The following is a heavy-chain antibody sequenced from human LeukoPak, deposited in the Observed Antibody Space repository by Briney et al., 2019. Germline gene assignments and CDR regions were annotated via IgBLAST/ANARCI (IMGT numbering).Heavy chain of an antibody. D-gene: IGHD2-21*02. CDR2: IWYDGSNK. CDR3: ARDLVVVTATHY. V-gene: IGHV3-30*02. CDR1: GFTFSSYD. Sequence: GGSLRLSCAASGFTFSSYDMHWVRQAPGKGLDWVAFIWYDGSNKYHTDSVKGRFTISRDNSKNTLYLQMNSLRAEDTAVYYCARDLVVVTATHYWGQGTLVTVSS. J-gene: IGHJ4*02.